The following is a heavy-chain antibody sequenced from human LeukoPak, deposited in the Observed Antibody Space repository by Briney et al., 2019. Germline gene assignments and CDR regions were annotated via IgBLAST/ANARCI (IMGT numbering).Heavy chain of an antibody. CDR1: GFIFSDYD. CDR2: MHYDRRTK. J-gene: IGHJ3*02. Sequence: PGGSLRLSCAASGFIFSDYDMHWVRQAPGKGLEWVAFMHYDRRTKYYADSVKGRFTISRDNSKNTLYLQMNSLRAEDTAVYYCARAEIDAFDIWGQGTMVTVSS. D-gene: IGHD5-24*01. V-gene: IGHV3-30*02. CDR3: ARAEIDAFDI.